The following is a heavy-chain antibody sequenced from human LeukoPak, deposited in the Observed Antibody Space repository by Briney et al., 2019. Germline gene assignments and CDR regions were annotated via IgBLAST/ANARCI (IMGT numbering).Heavy chain of an antibody. J-gene: IGHJ3*02. CDR3: ATFYSTGAFDI. CDR2: IYYTGST. V-gene: IGHV4-39*07. Sequence: PSETLSLTCTVSGGSIASSSYYWVWIRQPPGKGLEWIGSIYYTGSTYYNPSLESRVTISVDTSNNQFSLNLASVTAADTAVYYCATFYSTGAFDIWGQGTMVTVSS. D-gene: IGHD2-21*01. CDR1: GGSIASSSYY.